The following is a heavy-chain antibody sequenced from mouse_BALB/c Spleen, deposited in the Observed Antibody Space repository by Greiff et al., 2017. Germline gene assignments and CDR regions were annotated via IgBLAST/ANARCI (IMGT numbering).Heavy chain of an antibody. CDR1: GFNIKDYY. Sequence: VQLKESGAELVRSGASVKLSCTASGFNIKDYYMHWVKQRPEQGLEWIGWIDPENGDTEYAPKFQGKATMTADTSSNTAYLQLSSLTSEDTAVYYCNALDSSGGVDYWGQGTSVTVSS. D-gene: IGHD3-2*01. V-gene: IGHV14-4*02. J-gene: IGHJ4*01. CDR2: IDPENGDT. CDR3: NALDSSGGVDY.